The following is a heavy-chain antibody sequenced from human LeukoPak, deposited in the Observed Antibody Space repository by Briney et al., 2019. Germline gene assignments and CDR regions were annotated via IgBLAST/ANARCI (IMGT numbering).Heavy chain of an antibody. J-gene: IGHJ3*02. Sequence: RASVKVSCKASGYSFASYTIHWVRQAPGQRLECMGWINAGDGNTKYSQEFQGRLTITRDTSATTVYMDLTSLRSEDMAVYYCAGAPSGDWGAFDIWGQGTMVTVSS. CDR1: GYSFASYT. D-gene: IGHD2-21*02. CDR3: AGAPSGDWGAFDI. CDR2: INAGDGNT. V-gene: IGHV1-3*03.